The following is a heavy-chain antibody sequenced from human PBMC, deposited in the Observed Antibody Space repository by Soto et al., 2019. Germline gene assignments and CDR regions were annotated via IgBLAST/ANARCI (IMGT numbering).Heavy chain of an antibody. Sequence: QVQLVESGGGVVQPGRSLRLSCAASGFTFSSYGIHWVRQVTGKGLEWVAVIYYDGSNKYYADSVKGRFTISRDNSKNTLYLQMTSLRADDTAVYYCARGHGVATTMGWFDPWGQGTLVTVSS. CDR2: IYYDGSNK. CDR1: GFTFSSYG. D-gene: IGHD5-12*01. J-gene: IGHJ5*02. CDR3: ARGHGVATTMGWFDP. V-gene: IGHV3-33*01.